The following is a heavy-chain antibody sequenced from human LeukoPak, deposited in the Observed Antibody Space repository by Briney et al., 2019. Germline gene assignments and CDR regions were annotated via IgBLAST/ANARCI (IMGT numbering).Heavy chain of an antibody. CDR3: ASLYYYDSSGYYPFEY. D-gene: IGHD3-22*01. V-gene: IGHV5-51*01. CDR1: GYSFTSYW. J-gene: IGHJ4*02. CDR2: IYPGDSDT. Sequence: GESLKISCKGSGYSFTSYWIGWVRQMPGKGLEWMVIIYPGDSDTRYSPSFQGQVTISADKSISTAYLQWSSLKASDTAMYYCASLYYYDSSGYYPFEYWGQGTLVTVSS.